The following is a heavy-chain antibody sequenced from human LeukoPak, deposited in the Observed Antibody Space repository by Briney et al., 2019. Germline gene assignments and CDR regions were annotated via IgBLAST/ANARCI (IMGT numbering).Heavy chain of an antibody. CDR1: GFTFSDYY. D-gene: IGHD3-16*01. Sequence: PGGSLRLSCAASGFTFSDYYMSWIRQAPGKGLEWVSYISSSSSYTNYADSVKGRFTISRDNAKNSPYLQMNSLRAEDTAVYYCASEVGGTHYYYGMDVWGQGTTVTVSS. CDR3: ASEVGGTHYYYGMDV. CDR2: ISSSSSYT. V-gene: IGHV3-11*05. J-gene: IGHJ6*02.